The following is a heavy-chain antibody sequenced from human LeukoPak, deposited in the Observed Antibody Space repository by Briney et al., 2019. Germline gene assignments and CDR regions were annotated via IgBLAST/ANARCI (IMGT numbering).Heavy chain of an antibody. CDR1: GCTVSSNY. V-gene: IGHV3-53*01. CDR3: AKEYTGTFSPFPSYFDN. D-gene: IGHD1-26*01. CDR2: IYSGGST. J-gene: IGHJ4*02. Sequence: GGSLRLSCAASGCTVSSNYMSWVRQAPGKGLEWVSVIYSGGSTYYADSVKGRFTISRDNSKNTLYLQMNSLRAEDTAIYYCAKEYTGTFSPFPSYFDNWGQGTLVTVSS.